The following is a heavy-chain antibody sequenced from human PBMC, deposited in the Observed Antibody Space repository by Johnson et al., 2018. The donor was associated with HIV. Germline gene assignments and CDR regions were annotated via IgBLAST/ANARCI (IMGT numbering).Heavy chain of an antibody. D-gene: IGHD3-22*01. J-gene: IGHJ3*02. Sequence: QVQLVESGGGLVKPGGSLRLSCAASGFTFSDYYMSWIRQPPGKGLEWLSYISSSASTIYYADSVKGRFTISRDNAKNSLFLQMNSLRAEDTAVYYCARCYDSSSYYYVGAFDIWGQGTMVTVSS. CDR1: GFTFSDYY. CDR3: ARCYDSSSYYYVGAFDI. CDR2: ISSSASTI. V-gene: IGHV3-11*04.